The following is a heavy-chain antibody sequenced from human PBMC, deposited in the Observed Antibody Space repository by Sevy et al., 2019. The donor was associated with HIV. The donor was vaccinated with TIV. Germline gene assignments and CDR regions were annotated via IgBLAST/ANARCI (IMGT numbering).Heavy chain of an antibody. Sequence: GGSLRLSCAASAFTFSSYWMSWVRQAPGKGLEWVANIKQDGSEKYYVDSVKGRFTISRDNAKNSLYLQMNSLRAEDTAVYYCARSGGELLQGDYFDYWGQGTLVTVSS. CDR2: IKQDGSEK. D-gene: IGHD1-26*01. J-gene: IGHJ4*02. CDR1: AFTFSSYW. CDR3: ARSGGELLQGDYFDY. V-gene: IGHV3-7*01.